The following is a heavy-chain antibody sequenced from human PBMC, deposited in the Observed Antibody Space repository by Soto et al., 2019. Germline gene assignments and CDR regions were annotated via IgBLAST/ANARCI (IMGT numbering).Heavy chain of an antibody. CDR3: ARVRPSDPYYYDSSGRGLFDP. Sequence: GASVKVSCKASGGTFSSYAISWVRQAPGQGLEWMGGIIPIFGTANYAQKFQGRVTITADESTSTAYMELSSLRSEDTAVYYCARVRPSDPYYYDSSGRGLFDPWGQGTLVTVSS. V-gene: IGHV1-69*13. CDR1: GGTFSSYA. CDR2: IIPIFGTA. J-gene: IGHJ5*02. D-gene: IGHD3-22*01.